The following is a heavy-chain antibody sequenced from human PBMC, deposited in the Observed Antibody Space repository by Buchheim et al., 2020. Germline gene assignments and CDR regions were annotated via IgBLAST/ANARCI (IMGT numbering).Heavy chain of an antibody. J-gene: IGHJ4*02. V-gene: IGHV3-30*04. Sequence: QVQLVESGGGVVQPGRSLRLSCAASGFTFSSYAMHWVRQAPGKGLEWVAVISYDGSNKYYADSVKGRFTISRDNSKNTMHLQMNSLRAEDTAVYYCAREGLRFLEWLPQTATLPDWGQGTL. CDR2: ISYDGSNK. CDR1: GFTFSSYA. D-gene: IGHD3-3*01. CDR3: AREGLRFLEWLPQTATLPD.